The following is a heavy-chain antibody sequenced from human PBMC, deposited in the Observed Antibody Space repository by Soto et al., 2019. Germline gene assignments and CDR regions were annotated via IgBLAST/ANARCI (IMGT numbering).Heavy chain of an antibody. D-gene: IGHD6-19*01. CDR2: ISSSSSYK. Sequence: RGGSLTLSCATSGLTFSDYHISWIRQAPGKGLEWVSYISSSSSYKNYADSVKGRFTISRDNAKNSLYLQMNSLRAEDTAVYYCARDFFSSGWIEDIYDYWGQGTLVTVSS. CDR3: ARDFFSSGWIEDIYDY. V-gene: IGHV3-11*06. CDR1: GLTFSDYH. J-gene: IGHJ4*02.